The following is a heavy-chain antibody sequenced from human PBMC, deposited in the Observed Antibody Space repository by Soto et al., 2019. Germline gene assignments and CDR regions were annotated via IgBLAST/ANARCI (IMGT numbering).Heavy chain of an antibody. CDR3: ARDVPYYDFWSGPPAHDEAPHDYYYYSGMDV. Sequence: SETLSLTCTLSGGSISSGDYYWSWIRQPPGKGLEWIGYIYYSGSTYYNPSLKSRVTISVDTSKNQFSLKLSSVTAADTVVYYCARDVPYYDFWSGPPAHDEAPHDYYYYSGMDVWGQGTTVTVSS. V-gene: IGHV4-30-4*01. CDR2: IYYSGST. CDR1: GGSISSGDYY. J-gene: IGHJ6*02. D-gene: IGHD3-3*01.